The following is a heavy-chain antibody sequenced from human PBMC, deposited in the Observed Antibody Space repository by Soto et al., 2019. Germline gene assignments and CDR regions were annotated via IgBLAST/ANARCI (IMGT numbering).Heavy chain of an antibody. CDR1: GYHFTNYW. J-gene: IGHJ4*02. CDR2: IYPSDSDT. CDR3: ARPIGALSTTDFTY. Sequence: GECLKISCKGSGYHFTNYWIGWVRQVPGKGLEWMGFIYPSDSDTRYSPSFQGQVTISTDKSISTAYLQWSSLKASDTAMYYCARPIGALSTTDFTYWGQGTLVTVYS. V-gene: IGHV5-51*01. D-gene: IGHD3-22*01.